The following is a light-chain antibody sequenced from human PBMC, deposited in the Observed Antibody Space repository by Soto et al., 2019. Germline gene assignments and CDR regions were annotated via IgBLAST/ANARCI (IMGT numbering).Light chain of an antibody. J-gene: IGLJ1*01. CDR1: SSDVGGYNY. Sequence: QSALTQPASVSGSPGQSITISCTGTSSDVGGYNYVSWHQQHPGKAPKLMIYEVSNRPSGVSNRFSGSKSGNTASLTISGLQAEDEADYYCSSYTSSSTLRVFGTGTKVTVL. V-gene: IGLV2-14*01. CDR3: SSYTSSSTLRV. CDR2: EVS.